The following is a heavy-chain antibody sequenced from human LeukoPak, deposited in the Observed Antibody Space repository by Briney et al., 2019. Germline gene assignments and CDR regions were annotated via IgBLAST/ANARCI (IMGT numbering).Heavy chain of an antibody. Sequence: PGGSLRLSCAASGFTFSTYAMHWVRQAPGRGLEWVAVVSYGGNTKYYADSVKGRFTISRDNSKNTVYLQMTSLRAEDTAVYYCAAYCSSTACYPPPIHEYFQPWGQGTLVTVSS. D-gene: IGHD2-2*01. V-gene: IGHV3-30*04. J-gene: IGHJ1*01. CDR3: AAYCSSTACYPPPIHEYFQP. CDR1: GFTFSTYA. CDR2: VSYGGNTK.